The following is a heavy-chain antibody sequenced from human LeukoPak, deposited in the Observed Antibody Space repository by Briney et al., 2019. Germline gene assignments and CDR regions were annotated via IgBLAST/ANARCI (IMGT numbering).Heavy chain of an antibody. J-gene: IGHJ4*02. D-gene: IGHD3-3*01. CDR2: ISGSGGST. CDR1: GFTFSSYA. CDR3: AKLTPADFWSGSNLKYFDY. Sequence: PGGSLRLSCAASGFTFSSYAMSWVRQAPGKGLEWVSAISGSGGSTYYADSVKGRFAISRDNSKNTLYLQMNSLRAEDTAVYYCAKLTPADFWSGSNLKYFDYWGQGTLVTVSS. V-gene: IGHV3-23*01.